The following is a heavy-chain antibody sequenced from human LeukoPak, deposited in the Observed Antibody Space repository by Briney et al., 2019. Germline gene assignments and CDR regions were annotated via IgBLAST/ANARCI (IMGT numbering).Heavy chain of an antibody. CDR3: AKGWPSVSGYDSPSDY. D-gene: IGHD5-12*01. Sequence: PGGSLRLSCAASGFTFSGSAMHWVRQASGKGLEWVGRIRSKANSYATAYAASVKGRFTISRDDSKNTAYLQMNSLKTEDTAVYYCAKGWPSVSGYDSPSDYWGQGTLVTVSS. CDR2: IRSKANSYAT. V-gene: IGHV3-73*01. CDR1: GFTFSGSA. J-gene: IGHJ4*02.